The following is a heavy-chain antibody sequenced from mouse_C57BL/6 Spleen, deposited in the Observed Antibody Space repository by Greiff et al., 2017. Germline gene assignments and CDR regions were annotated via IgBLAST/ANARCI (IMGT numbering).Heavy chain of an antibody. CDR2: IHPNSGST. Sequence: QVQLQQPGAELVKPGASVKLSCKASGYTFTSYWMHWVKQRPGQGLEWIGMIHPNSGSTNYNEKFKSKATLTVDKSSSTAYMQLSSLTSEDSAVYYCSRGLTTGYFDYWGQGTTLTVSS. J-gene: IGHJ2*01. CDR1: GYTFTSYW. D-gene: IGHD2-1*01. V-gene: IGHV1-64*01. CDR3: SRGLTTGYFDY.